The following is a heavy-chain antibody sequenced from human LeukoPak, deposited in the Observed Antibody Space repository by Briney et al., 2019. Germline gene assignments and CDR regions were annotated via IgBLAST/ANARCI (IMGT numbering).Heavy chain of an antibody. CDR1: GYTFTYHY. Sequence: SVKLSCKAAGYTFTYHYIHLVRPPPGQGLEWKGIINPSDGDTNYAQRLQGRVTMTRDTSTSTVYMELSSLDSEETAVYYCARESDVGKDFDCWGRGTLVTVSS. D-gene: IGHD1-1*01. CDR3: ARESDVGKDFDC. CDR2: INPSDGDT. V-gene: IGHV1-46*04. J-gene: IGHJ4*02.